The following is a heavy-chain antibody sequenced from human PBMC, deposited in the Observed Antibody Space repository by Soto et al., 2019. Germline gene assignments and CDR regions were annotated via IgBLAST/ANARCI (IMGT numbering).Heavy chain of an antibody. J-gene: IGHJ6*02. CDR3: AKVGSRNYYYYYGMDV. Sequence: QVQLVESGGGVVQPGRSLRLSCAASGFTFSSYGMHWVRQAPGKGLEWVAVISYDGSNKYYADSVNGRFTISRDNSKNTLYLQMNRLRAEDTAVYYCAKVGSRNYYYYYGMDVWGQGTTVTVSS. CDR1: GFTFSSYG. V-gene: IGHV3-30*18. CDR2: ISYDGSNK. D-gene: IGHD1-26*01.